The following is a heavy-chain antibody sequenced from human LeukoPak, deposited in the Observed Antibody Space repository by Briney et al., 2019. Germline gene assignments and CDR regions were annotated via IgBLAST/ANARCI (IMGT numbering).Heavy chain of an antibody. CDR2: INPDSGGT. V-gene: IGHV1-2*02. CDR3: VSEVKFGSHAFDY. D-gene: IGHD3-10*01. J-gene: IGHJ4*02. Sequence: ASVKVSCKASGYTFTGYYMHWVRQAPGQGLEWMGWINPDSGGTNYAQKFQGRVTMTRDTSISTAYMELSRLRSDDTAVYYCVSEVKFGSHAFDYWGQGTLVTVSS. CDR1: GYTFTGYY.